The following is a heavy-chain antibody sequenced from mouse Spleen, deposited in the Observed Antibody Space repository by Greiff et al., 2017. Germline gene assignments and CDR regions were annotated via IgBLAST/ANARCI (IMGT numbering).Heavy chain of an antibody. J-gene: IGHJ4*01. V-gene: IGHV14-3*02. CDR2: IDPANGNT. CDR1: GFNIKDTY. D-gene: IGHD2-4*01. CDR3: ARCDYDGYAMDY. Sequence: EVMLVESGAELVKPGASVKLSCTASGFNIKDTYMHWVKQRPEQGLEWIGRIDPANGNTKYDPKFQGKATITADTSSNTAYLQLSSLTSEDTAVYYCARCDYDGYAMDYWGQGTSVTVSS.